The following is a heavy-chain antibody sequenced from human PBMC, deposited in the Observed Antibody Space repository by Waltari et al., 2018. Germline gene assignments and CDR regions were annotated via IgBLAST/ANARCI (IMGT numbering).Heavy chain of an antibody. CDR3: AKDIHSGSYS. V-gene: IGHV3-23*01. D-gene: IGHD1-26*01. Sequence: EVQLLESGGGLVQPGGSLSLSCAASGFTFSHYHIIWCRPAPGKGREGVAAISGSGGSTYYADSVKGRFTISRDNSKNTLYLQMNSLRAEDTAVYYCAKDIHSGSYSWGQGTLVTVSS. CDR1: GFTFSHYH. CDR2: ISGSGGST. J-gene: IGHJ4*02.